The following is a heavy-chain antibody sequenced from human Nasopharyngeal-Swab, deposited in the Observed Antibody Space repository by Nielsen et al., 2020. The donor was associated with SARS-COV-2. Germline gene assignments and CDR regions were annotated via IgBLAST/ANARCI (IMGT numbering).Heavy chain of an antibody. CDR3: ARRVRPGSYWFDP. CDR2: IYYSGST. CDR1: GGSISSYY. Sequence: SETLSLTCTVSGGSISSYYWSWIRQPPGKGLEWIGYIYYSGSTNYNPSLKSRVTISVDTSKNQFSLKLSSVTAADTAVYYCARRVRPGSYWFDPWGQGTLVTVSS. D-gene: IGHD3-10*01. J-gene: IGHJ5*02. V-gene: IGHV4-59*01.